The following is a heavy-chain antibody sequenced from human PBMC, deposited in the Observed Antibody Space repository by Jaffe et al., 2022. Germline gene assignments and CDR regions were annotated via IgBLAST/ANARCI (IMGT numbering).Heavy chain of an antibody. Sequence: EVQLVESGGGLVQPGGSLRLSCAASGFTFSSYEMNWVRQAPGKGLEWVSYISSSGSTIYYADSVKGRFTISRDNAKNSLYLQMNSLRAEDTAVYYCARVVYGDRHRYFDYWGQGTLVTVSS. CDR2: ISSSGSTI. J-gene: IGHJ4*02. CDR3: ARVVYGDRHRYFDY. CDR1: GFTFSSYE. V-gene: IGHV3-48*03. D-gene: IGHD4-17*01.